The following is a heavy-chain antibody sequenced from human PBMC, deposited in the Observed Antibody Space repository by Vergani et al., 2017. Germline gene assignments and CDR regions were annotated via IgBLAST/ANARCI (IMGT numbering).Heavy chain of an antibody. CDR2: IFPSGNS. J-gene: IGHJ4*02. V-gene: IGHV4-30-2*01. CDR3: ASAVYSSSWYHFDY. CDR1: GDSITNGGFS. D-gene: IGHD6-13*01. Sequence: QLQLQESGSGLVKPSQTLSLTCAVSGDSITNGGFSWNWIRQPPGKGPEWIGYIFPSGNSDYNPSLKNRVSISLDKSKNQFSLKLSSVTAADTAVYYCASAVYSSSWYHFDYWGQGTLVTVSS.